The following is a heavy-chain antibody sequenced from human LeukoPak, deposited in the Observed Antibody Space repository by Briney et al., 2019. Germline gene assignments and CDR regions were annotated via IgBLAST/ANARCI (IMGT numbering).Heavy chain of an antibody. CDR1: GFIFSSYS. J-gene: IGHJ3*02. D-gene: IGHD1-14*01. Sequence: GGSLRLSCAASGFIFSSYSMNWVRQAPGKGLEWVSSISSSSSYIYYADSVKGRFTISRDNAKNSLYLQMNSLGAEDTAVYYCARVPNHDAFDIWGQGTMVTVSS. CDR2: ISSSSSYI. V-gene: IGHV3-21*01. CDR3: ARVPNHDAFDI.